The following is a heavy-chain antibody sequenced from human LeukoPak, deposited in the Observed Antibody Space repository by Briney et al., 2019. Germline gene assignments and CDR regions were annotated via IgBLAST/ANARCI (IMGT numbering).Heavy chain of an antibody. D-gene: IGHD1/OR15-1a*01. J-gene: IGHJ4*02. V-gene: IGHV4-4*07. Sequence: SETLSLTCTVSGGSISYYYWTWIRQPAGKGLEWIGRINTSGSTNYNPSLRSRVTMSVDTSKNQFSLKLSSVTAADAAVYYCARGGRDTNNEREYDHWGQGTLVTVSS. CDR2: INTSGST. CDR1: GGSISYYY. CDR3: ARGGRDTNNEREYDH.